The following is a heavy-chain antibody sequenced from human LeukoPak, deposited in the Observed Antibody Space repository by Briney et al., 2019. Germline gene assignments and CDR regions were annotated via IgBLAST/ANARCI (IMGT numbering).Heavy chain of an antibody. CDR2: IYHSGST. D-gene: IGHD3-10*01. CDR3: ARGIVRGVIMGAEYYFDY. J-gene: IGHJ4*02. Sequence: SGTLSLTCAVSGGSISSSNWWSWIRQPPGKGLEWIGEIYHSGSTNYNPSLKSRVTISVDTSKNQFSLKLSSVTAADTAVYYCARGIVRGVIMGAEYYFDYWGQGTLVTVSS. CDR1: GGSISSSNW. V-gene: IGHV4-4*02.